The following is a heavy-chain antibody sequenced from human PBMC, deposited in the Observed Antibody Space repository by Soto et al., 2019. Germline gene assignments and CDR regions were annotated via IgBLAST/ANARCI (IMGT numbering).Heavy chain of an antibody. Sequence: QVQLQESGPGLVKPSETLSLTCTVSGDSISSYYWSWIRQPPGKGLEWIGYIYYSGGTNYNPSLKSRVTLSIDTSKNQFYLKLTSVTAADTAVYFCARGGGLFNSWGQGTLAAVSS. CDR3: ARGGGLFNS. V-gene: IGHV4-59*01. J-gene: IGHJ5*02. D-gene: IGHD2-15*01. CDR2: IYYSGGT. CDR1: GDSISSYY.